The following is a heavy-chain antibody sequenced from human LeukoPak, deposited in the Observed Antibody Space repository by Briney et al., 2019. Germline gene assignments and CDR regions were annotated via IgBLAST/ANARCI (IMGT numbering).Heavy chain of an antibody. CDR2: ISSSGSTI. D-gene: IGHD3-10*01. V-gene: IGHV3-48*03. CDR3: ARDPRWFGELLPNWFDP. Sequence: GGSLRLSCAASGFTFSSYEMNRVRQAPGKGLEWVSYISSSGSTIYYADSVKGRFTISRDNAKDSLYLQMNSLRAEDTAVYYCARDPRWFGELLPNWFDPWGQGTLVTVSS. CDR1: GFTFSSYE. J-gene: IGHJ5*02.